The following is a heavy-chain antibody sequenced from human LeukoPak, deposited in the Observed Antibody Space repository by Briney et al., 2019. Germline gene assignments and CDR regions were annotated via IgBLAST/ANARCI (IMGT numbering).Heavy chain of an antibody. V-gene: IGHV4-61*02. J-gene: IGHJ5*02. CDR1: GGSISSGSYY. Sequence: PSQTLSLTCTVSGGSISSGSYYWSWIRQPAGKGLEWIGRIYTSGSTNYNPSLKSRVTISVDTSKNQFSLELSSVTAADTAVYYCARERTTVVPNWFDPWGQGTLVTVSS. D-gene: IGHD4-23*01. CDR2: IYTSGST. CDR3: ARERTTVVPNWFDP.